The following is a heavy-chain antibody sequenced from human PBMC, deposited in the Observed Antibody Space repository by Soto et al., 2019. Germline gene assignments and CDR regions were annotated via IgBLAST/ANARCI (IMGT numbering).Heavy chain of an antibody. V-gene: IGHV4-34*01. CDR3: ASRKFYVWGSYRHFDY. J-gene: IGHJ4*02. Sequence: SETLSLTCAVYGGSFSGYYWSWIRQPPGKGLEWIGEINHSGSTNYNPSLKSRVTISVDTSKNQFSLKLSSVTAADTAVYYCASRKFYVWGSYRHFDYWGPGTLVTVST. CDR1: GGSFSGYY. D-gene: IGHD3-16*02. CDR2: INHSGST.